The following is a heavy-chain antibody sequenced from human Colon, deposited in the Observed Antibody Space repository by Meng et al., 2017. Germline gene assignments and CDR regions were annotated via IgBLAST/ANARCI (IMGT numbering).Heavy chain of an antibody. V-gene: IGHV4-31*02. J-gene: IGHJ5*02. CDR3: ARTNYGDYNWFDP. Sequence: VQLQGAAPGLVKPSQTLSLTSPVSGGSISSGGFYWSWIRQHPGKGLEWIGYIYYSGSTYYNPSLRSRVAISIDTSKNQFSLKLTSVTAADTAVYFCARTNYGDYNWFDPWGQGTLVTVSS. CDR2: IYYSGST. D-gene: IGHD4-17*01. CDR1: GGSISSGGFY.